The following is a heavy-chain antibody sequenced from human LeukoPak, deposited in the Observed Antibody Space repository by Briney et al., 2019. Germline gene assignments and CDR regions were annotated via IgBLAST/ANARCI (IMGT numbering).Heavy chain of an antibody. Sequence: DSVKVSCKASGYTFTSYYMHWVRQAPGQGLEWMGIINPSGGSTSYAQKFQGRVTMTRDTSTSTVYMELSSLRSEDTAVYYCARQGATTLSFDYWGQGTLVTVSS. V-gene: IGHV1-46*01. CDR2: INPSGGST. D-gene: IGHD1-26*01. CDR1: GYTFTSYY. CDR3: ARQGATTLSFDY. J-gene: IGHJ4*02.